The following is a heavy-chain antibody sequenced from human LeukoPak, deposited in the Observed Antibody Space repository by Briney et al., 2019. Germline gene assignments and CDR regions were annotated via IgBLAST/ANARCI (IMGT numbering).Heavy chain of an antibody. Sequence: GGSLRLSCAASGFNFSIYSMNWVRQAPGKGLEWFSSISSSSSYIYYADSVKGRFTISRDNAKNSLYLQMNSLRAEDTAVYYCARDRLTGTKNAFDIWGQGTMVTVSS. CDR1: GFNFSIYS. CDR3: ARDRLTGTKNAFDI. V-gene: IGHV3-21*01. J-gene: IGHJ3*02. D-gene: IGHD1-20*01. CDR2: ISSSSSYI.